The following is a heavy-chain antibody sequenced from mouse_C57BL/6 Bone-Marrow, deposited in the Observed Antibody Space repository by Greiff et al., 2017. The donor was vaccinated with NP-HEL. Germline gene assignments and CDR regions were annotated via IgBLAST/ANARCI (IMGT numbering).Heavy chain of an antibody. CDR3: ARYYYGSSYEGYFDV. CDR1: GYTFTSYG. D-gene: IGHD1-1*01. Sequence: QVQLQQSGAELARPGASVKLSCKASGYTFTSYGISWVKQRTGQGLEWIGEIYPRSDNTYYNEKFKGKATLTADKSSSTAYMELRSLTSEDSAVYFCARYYYGSSYEGYFDVWGTGTTVTVSS. V-gene: IGHV1-81*01. CDR2: IYPRSDNT. J-gene: IGHJ1*03.